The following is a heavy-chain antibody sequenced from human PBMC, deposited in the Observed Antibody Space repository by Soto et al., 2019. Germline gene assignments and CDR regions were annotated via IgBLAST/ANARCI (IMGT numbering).Heavy chain of an antibody. CDR2: IIPMLGTP. J-gene: IGHJ4*02. D-gene: IGHD3-22*01. Sequence: QVQLVQSGAEVKKPGSSVKVSCKSSGDTFSSYAISWVRQAPGQGLEWMGGIIPMLGTPSYAQKFQDRVTITADKFTTTPSMEPSGLISEDTAVYDCPNEKSRYHRSDYYRPDSWGQGTLV. V-gene: IGHV1-69*06. CDR1: GDTFSSYA. CDR3: PNEKSRYHRSDYYRPDS.